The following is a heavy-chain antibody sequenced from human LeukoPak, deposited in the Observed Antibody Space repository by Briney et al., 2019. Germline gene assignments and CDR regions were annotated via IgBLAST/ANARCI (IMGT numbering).Heavy chain of an antibody. CDR1: GGTFSSYA. Sequence: SVKVSCKASGGTFSSYAISWVRQAPGQGLEWMGGIIPIFGTANYTQKFQGRVTITADESTSTAYMELSSLRPEDTAVYYCARWSYYGSGSYYNMGYYYYYGMDVWGKGTTVTVSS. D-gene: IGHD3-10*01. J-gene: IGHJ6*04. CDR2: IIPIFGTA. CDR3: ARWSYYGSGSYYNMGYYYYYGMDV. V-gene: IGHV1-69*13.